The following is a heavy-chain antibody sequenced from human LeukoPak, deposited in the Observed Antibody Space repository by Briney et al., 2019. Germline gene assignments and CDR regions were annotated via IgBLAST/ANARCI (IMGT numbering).Heavy chain of an antibody. J-gene: IGHJ3*02. V-gene: IGHV3-21*01. Sequence: PGGSLRLSCAASGFTFSSYSMNWVRQAPGKGLEWVSSISSSSSYIYYADSVKGRFTISRDNAKNSLYLQMNSLRAEDTAVYYCARGLIVGATHAFDIWGQGTMVTVSS. CDR3: ARGLIVGATHAFDI. D-gene: IGHD1-26*01. CDR1: GFTFSSYS. CDR2: ISSSSSYI.